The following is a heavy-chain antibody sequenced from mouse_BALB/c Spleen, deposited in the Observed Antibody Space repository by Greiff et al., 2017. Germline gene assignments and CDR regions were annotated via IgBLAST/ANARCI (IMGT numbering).Heavy chain of an antibody. CDR2: IYPGSGST. D-gene: IGHD1-2*01. Sequence: LQQPGSELVRPGASVKLSCKASGYTFTSYWMHWVKQRHGQGLEWIGNIYPGSGSTNYDEKFKSKGTLTVDTSSSTAYMHLSSLTSEDSAVYYCARYYGYYYAMDYWGQGTSVTVSS. V-gene: IGHV1S22*01. CDR1: GYTFTSYW. J-gene: IGHJ4*01. CDR3: ARYYGYYYAMDY.